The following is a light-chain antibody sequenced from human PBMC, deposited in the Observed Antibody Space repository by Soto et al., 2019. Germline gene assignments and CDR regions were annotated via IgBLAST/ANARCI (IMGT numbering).Light chain of an antibody. J-gene: IGKJ1*01. CDR1: QSVSSNY. CDR3: QQYGSSHWT. V-gene: IGKV3-20*01. Sequence: EIVLTQSPVTLSLSPGERATLSCRASQSVSSNYLAWYQQIPGQTPRLLIYGASSRATGIPDRFSGSGSGTDFTLTISRLEPEDFAVYYCQQYGSSHWTFGQGTKVDIK. CDR2: GAS.